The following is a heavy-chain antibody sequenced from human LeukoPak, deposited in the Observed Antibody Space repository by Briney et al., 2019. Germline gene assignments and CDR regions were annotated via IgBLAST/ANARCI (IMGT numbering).Heavy chain of an antibody. J-gene: IGHJ4*02. CDR3: AKVKGWYGEGYFDY. CDR2: IYRDAKT. CDR1: GFAVSSNY. Sequence: GGSLRLSCAASGFAVSSNYMSWVRQAPGKGLEWVSVIYRDAKTYYADSVKGRFTISRDVSRNTLFLQMTSLRAEDTALYYCAKVKGWYGEGYFDYWGQGTLVTVSS. V-gene: IGHV3-53*01. D-gene: IGHD3-10*01.